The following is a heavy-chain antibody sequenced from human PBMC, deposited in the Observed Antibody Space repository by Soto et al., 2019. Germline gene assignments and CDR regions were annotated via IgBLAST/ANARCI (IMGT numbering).Heavy chain of an antibody. Sequence: GGSLRLSCAASGFTFSSYGMHWVRQAPGKGLEWVAVIWYDGSNKYYADSVKGRFTISRDNSKNTLYLQMNSLRAEDTAVYYCARDPPPSGYCSGGSCYPLDYWGQGTLVTVSS. CDR1: GFTFSSYG. V-gene: IGHV3-33*01. D-gene: IGHD2-15*01. CDR2: IWYDGSNK. CDR3: ARDPPPSGYCSGGSCYPLDY. J-gene: IGHJ4*02.